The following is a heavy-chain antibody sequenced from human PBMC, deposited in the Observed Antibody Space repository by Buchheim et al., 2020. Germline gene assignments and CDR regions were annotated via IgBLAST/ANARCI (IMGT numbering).Heavy chain of an antibody. CDR3: ARHHYYDSSGYSPYWYFDL. CDR2: IYYSGST. V-gene: IGHV4-39*01. D-gene: IGHD3-22*01. Sequence: QLQLQESGPGLVKPSETLSLTCTVSGGSISSSSYYWGWIRQPPGKGLEWIGSIYYSGSTYYNPSLKSRVTISVDTPKNQFSLKLSSVTAADTAVYYCARHHYYDSSGYSPYWYFDLWGRGTL. J-gene: IGHJ2*01. CDR1: GGSISSSSYY.